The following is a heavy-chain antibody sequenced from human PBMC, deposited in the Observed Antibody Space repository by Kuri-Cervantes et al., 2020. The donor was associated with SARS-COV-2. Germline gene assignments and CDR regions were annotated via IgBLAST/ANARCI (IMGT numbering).Heavy chain of an antibody. CDR1: GYSISSGYY. CDR3: ARGGVVAAAGRGGVRGGSRRSLVWFDP. CDR2: IYHSGST. V-gene: IGHV4-38-2*01. J-gene: IGHJ5*02. Sequence: SQTLSLTCAVSGYSISSGYYWGWIRQPPGKGLEWFGSIYHSGSTYYNPSLKSRVTISVDTSKNQFSLKLSSVTAADTAVYYCARGGVVAAAGRGGVRGGSRRSLVWFDPWGQGTLVTVSS. D-gene: IGHD6-25*01.